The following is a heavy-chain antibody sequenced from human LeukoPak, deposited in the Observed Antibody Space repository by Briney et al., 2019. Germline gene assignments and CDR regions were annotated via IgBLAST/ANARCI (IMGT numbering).Heavy chain of an antibody. CDR1: GGSISSYY. CDR3: ARATYYVGPFDY. D-gene: IGHD3-3*01. Sequence: SETLSLTCTVSGGSISSYYWSWIRQPPGEGLEWIGYIYYSGSTNYNPSLKSRVTISVDTSKNQFSLKLSSVTAADTAVYYCARATYYVGPFDYWGQGTLVTVSS. J-gene: IGHJ4*02. V-gene: IGHV4-59*01. CDR2: IYYSGST.